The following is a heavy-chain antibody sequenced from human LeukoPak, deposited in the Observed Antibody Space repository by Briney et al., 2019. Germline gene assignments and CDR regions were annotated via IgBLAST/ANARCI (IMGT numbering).Heavy chain of an antibody. Sequence: ASVKVSCKASGYTFTSYAMHWVRQAPGQRLEWMRWINAGNGNTKYSQEFQGRVTITRDTSASTAYMELSSLRSEDMAVYYCARARYGDYVNWFDPWGQGTLVTVSS. CDR3: ARARYGDYVNWFDP. V-gene: IGHV1-3*03. CDR1: GYTFTSYA. D-gene: IGHD4-17*01. CDR2: INAGNGNT. J-gene: IGHJ5*02.